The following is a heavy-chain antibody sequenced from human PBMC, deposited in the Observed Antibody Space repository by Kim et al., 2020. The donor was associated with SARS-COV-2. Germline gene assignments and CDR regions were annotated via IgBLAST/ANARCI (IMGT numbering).Heavy chain of an antibody. V-gene: IGHV3-48*03. D-gene: IGHD6-13*01. J-gene: IGHJ6*02. CDR1: GFTFSSYE. CDR2: ISSSGSTI. CDR3: ARVYSSSWYEGYYYGMDV. Sequence: GGSLRLSCAASGFTFSSYEMNWVRQAPGKGLEWVSYISSSGSTIYYADSVKGRFTISRDNAKNSLYLQMNSLRAEDTAVYYCARVYSSSWYEGYYYGMDVWGQGTTVTVSS.